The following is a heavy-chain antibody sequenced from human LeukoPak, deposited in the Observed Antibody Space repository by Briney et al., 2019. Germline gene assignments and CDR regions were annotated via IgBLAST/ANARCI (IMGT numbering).Heavy chain of an antibody. D-gene: IGHD3-16*01. CDR3: ARVLGGELRFAN. V-gene: IGHV4-38-2*02. CDR2: IYHSGST. J-gene: IGHJ4*02. Sequence: ETLSLTCTVSGYSISSGYYWGWIRQPSGKGLEWIGSIYHSGSTYYNPSLKSRVTISVDTSKNQFSLKLSSVTAADTAVYYCARVLGGELRFANWGQGTLVTVSS. CDR1: GYSISSGYY.